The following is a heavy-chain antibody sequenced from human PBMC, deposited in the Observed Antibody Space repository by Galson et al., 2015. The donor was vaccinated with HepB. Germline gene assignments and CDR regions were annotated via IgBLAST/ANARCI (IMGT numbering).Heavy chain of an antibody. CDR3: ARDPEVATNYWNYYYGMDV. J-gene: IGHJ6*02. Sequence: SVKVSCKASGYTFTSYGISWVRQAPGQGLEWMGWISAYNGNTNYAQKLQGRVTMTTDTSTSTAYMELRSLRSDDTAVYYCARDPEVATNYWNYYYGMDVWGQGTMVTVSS. CDR1: GYTFTSYG. V-gene: IGHV1-18*04. D-gene: IGHD5-12*01. CDR2: ISAYNGNT.